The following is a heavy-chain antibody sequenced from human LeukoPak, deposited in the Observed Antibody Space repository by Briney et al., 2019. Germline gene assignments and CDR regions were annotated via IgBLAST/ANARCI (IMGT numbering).Heavy chain of an antibody. V-gene: IGHV2-5*01. Sequence: SGPTLVNPAQTLTLTCTFSGFSLRTGGGGVGWIRQPPGKALEWLSLIYWNDDKSYSPDLKRRLTITKDTSKNQVVLTMTNMDPVDTATYYCAHSGGFYGGKGTDYWGQGTLVTVSS. J-gene: IGHJ4*02. CDR3: AHSGGFYGGKGTDY. CDR1: GFSLRTGGGG. CDR2: IYWNDDK. D-gene: IGHD4-23*01.